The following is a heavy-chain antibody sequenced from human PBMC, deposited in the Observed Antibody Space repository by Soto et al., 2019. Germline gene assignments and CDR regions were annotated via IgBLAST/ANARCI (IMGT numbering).Heavy chain of an antibody. CDR2: IYYSGST. V-gene: IGHV4-31*03. D-gene: IGHD1-1*01. CDR3: AIHGVLFWFDP. J-gene: IGHJ5*02. Sequence: SETLSLTCTVSGGSISSGGYYWSWIRQHPGKGLEWIGYIYYSGSTYYNPSLKSRVTISVDTSKNQFSLKLSSVTAADTAVYNCAIHGVLFWFDPWGQGTLVIVSS. CDR1: GGSISSGGYY.